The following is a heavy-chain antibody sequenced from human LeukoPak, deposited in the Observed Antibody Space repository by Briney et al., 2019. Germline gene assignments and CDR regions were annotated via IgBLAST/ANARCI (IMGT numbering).Heavy chain of an antibody. CDR3: ARGSYSSWYANDY. V-gene: IGHV1-18*01. Sequence: ASVKVSCKASGYTFTTYGISWVRQAPGQGPEWMGWISADNGNTKYAQKFQGRVTMTTDTSTSTAYMELRSLRSDDTAVYYCARGSYSSWYANDYWGQGTLVTVSS. CDR1: GYTFTTYG. CDR2: ISADNGNT. J-gene: IGHJ4*02. D-gene: IGHD6-13*01.